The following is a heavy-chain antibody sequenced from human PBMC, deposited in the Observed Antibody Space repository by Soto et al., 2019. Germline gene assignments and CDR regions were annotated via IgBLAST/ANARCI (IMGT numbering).Heavy chain of an antibody. CDR1: GYTFTSYG. CDR3: ARDHVDTPMTNFDY. D-gene: IGHD5-18*01. CDR2: ISAYNGNT. Sequence: ASVKVSCKASGYTFTSYGIIWVRQAPGQGLEWMGWISAYNGNTNYAQKLQGRVTMTTDTSTSIVYMELSSLRSEDTAIYYCARDHVDTPMTNFDYWGQGTLVTVSS. V-gene: IGHV1-18*01. J-gene: IGHJ4*02.